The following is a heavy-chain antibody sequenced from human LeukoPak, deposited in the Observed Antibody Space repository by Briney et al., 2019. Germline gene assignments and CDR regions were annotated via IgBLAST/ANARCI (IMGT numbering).Heavy chain of an antibody. D-gene: IGHD1-26*01. CDR2: ISGSGGNT. J-gene: IGHJ2*01. Sequence: GGSLRLSCAASGFIFTTYAMSWVRQAPGKGLEYVSGISGSGGNTYYADSVKGRFTISRDNSKNTLYLQMNTLRAEDTAIFYCVTSRRTGTYLEGYFDLWGRGTLVTVSS. CDR3: VTSRRTGTYLEGYFDL. V-gene: IGHV3-23*01. CDR1: GFIFTTYA.